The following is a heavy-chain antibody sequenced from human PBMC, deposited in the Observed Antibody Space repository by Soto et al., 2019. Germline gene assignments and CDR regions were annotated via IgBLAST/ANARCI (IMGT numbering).Heavy chain of an antibody. CDR3: ASTPSDCSGGSCYWRDYFDY. Sequence: ASVKVSCKASGYTFTSYGISWVRQAPGQGLEWMGWISAYNGNTNYAQKLQGRVTMTTDTSTSTAYMELRSLRSDDTAVYYCASTPSDCSGGSCYWRDYFDYWGQGTLVTVSS. V-gene: IGHV1-18*01. CDR2: ISAYNGNT. D-gene: IGHD2-15*01. CDR1: GYTFTSYG. J-gene: IGHJ4*02.